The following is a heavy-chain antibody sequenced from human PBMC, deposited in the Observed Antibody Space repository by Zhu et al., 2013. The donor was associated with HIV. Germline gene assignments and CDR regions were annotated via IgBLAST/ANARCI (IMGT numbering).Heavy chain of an antibody. CDR3: ARGVIRNGITIITMVRGVITYFDY. CDR2: INHSGST. CDR1: GGSFSGYY. D-gene: IGHD3-10*01. J-gene: IGHJ4*02. Sequence: QVQLQQWGAGLLKPSETLSLTCAVYGGSFSGYYWSWIRQPPGKGLEWIGEINHSGSTNYNPSLKSRVTISVDTSKNQFSLKLSSVTAADTAVYYCARGVIRNGITIITMVRGVITYFDYWGQGTLVTVSS. V-gene: IGHV4-34*01.